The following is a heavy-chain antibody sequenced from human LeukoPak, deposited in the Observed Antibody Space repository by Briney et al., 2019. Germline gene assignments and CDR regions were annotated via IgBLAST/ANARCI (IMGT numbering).Heavy chain of an antibody. J-gene: IGHJ1*01. CDR1: GFTVSSNF. V-gene: IGHV3-53*04. CDR2: ISSGGTT. CDR3: ARDRSYGDFAWGH. Sequence: PGGSLRLSCAASGFTVSSNFMTWVRQAPGQGLEWVSVISSGGTTYYADSVKGGLTISRHISKNTVYLQMNSLRAEDTAVYYCARDRSYGDFAWGHYGQGTVAIVSS. D-gene: IGHD4-17*01.